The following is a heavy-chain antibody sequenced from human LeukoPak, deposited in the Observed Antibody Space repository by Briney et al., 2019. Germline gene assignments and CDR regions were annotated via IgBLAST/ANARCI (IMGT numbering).Heavy chain of an antibody. D-gene: IGHD6-13*01. CDR3: ARDPGIAAAERGIFDY. CDR1: GFTSSSYA. J-gene: IGHJ4*02. CDR2: ISYDGSNK. Sequence: PGGSLRLSCAAPGFTSSSYAMHWVRQAPGEGLEWVAVISYDGSNKYYADSVKGRFTISRDNSKNTLYLQMNSLRAEDTAVYYCARDPGIAAAERGIFDYWGQGTLVTVSS. V-gene: IGHV3-30-3*01.